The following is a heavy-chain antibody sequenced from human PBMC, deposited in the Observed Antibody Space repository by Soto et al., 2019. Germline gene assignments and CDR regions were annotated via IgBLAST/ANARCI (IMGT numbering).Heavy chain of an antibody. Sequence: ASVKGSCKASGYTFTGYYMHWVRQAPGQGLEWMGWINPNSGGTNYAQKFQGRVTMTRDTSISTAYMELSRLRSDDTAVYYCARSATMSDSSGYYIDYWGQGTLVTVSS. D-gene: IGHD3-22*01. CDR3: ARSATMSDSSGYYIDY. CDR1: GYTFTGYY. CDR2: INPNSGGT. V-gene: IGHV1-2*02. J-gene: IGHJ4*02.